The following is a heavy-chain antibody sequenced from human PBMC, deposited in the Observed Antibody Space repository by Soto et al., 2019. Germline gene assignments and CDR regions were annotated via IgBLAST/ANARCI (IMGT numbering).Heavy chain of an antibody. CDR3: AKARCSTNNCYVPDY. CDR1: GFTFSTYT. V-gene: IGHV3-23*01. CDR2: ISGSGDSP. D-gene: IGHD2-2*01. J-gene: IGHJ4*02. Sequence: WGSLRLSCVASGFTFSTYTMSWVRQAPGKGLEWVSVISGSGDSPSYADSVQGRFSISRDNPKRTLYLQMNSLRGEDTAMYYCAKARCSTNNCYVPDYWGQGTLVTGSS.